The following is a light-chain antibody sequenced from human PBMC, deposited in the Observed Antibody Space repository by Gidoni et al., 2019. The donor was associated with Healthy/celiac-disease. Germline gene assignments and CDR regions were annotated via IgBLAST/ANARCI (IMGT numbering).Light chain of an antibody. J-gene: IGKJ5*01. CDR2: WAS. Sequence: DIVMTQYPDSLAVSLGERATINCKSSQSVLYSSNNKNYLAWYQQKPGHPPKLLIYWASTRESGVPDRFSGSGSGTDFTLTISSLQAEDVAVYYCQQYYSTPITFGQGTRLEIK. V-gene: IGKV4-1*01. CDR1: QSVLYSSNNKNY. CDR3: QQYYSTPIT.